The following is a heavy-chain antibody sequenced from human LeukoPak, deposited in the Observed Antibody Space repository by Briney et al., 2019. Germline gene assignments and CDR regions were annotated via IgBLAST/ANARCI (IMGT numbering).Heavy chain of an antibody. CDR1: GGFISGYY. CDR2: VSYSGNT. J-gene: IGHJ4*02. D-gene: IGHD4-11*01. Sequence: PSETLSLTCTVSGGFISGYYWTWIRQPPGKGLEYIGYVSYSGNTNYNPSLQSRVSISVETSKNQFSLMLSSVTAADSAMYYCARRRLGNYDLDYWGRGTLVTVSS. CDR3: ARRRLGNYDLDY. V-gene: IGHV4-59*08.